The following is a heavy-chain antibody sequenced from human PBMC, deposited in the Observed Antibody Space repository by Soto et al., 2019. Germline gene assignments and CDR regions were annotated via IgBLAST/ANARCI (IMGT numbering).Heavy chain of an antibody. CDR3: ERDPYGDKSHHWLDP. V-gene: IGHV4-59*01. D-gene: IGHD4-17*01. CDR1: GGSISSYY. Sequence: SETLSLTCTVSGGSISSYYWSWIRQPPGKGLEWIGYIYYSGSTNYNPSLKSRVTISVDTSKNQFSLKLSSVTAADTAVYYCERDPYGDKSHHWLDPWGQGTLVTVYS. CDR2: IYYSGST. J-gene: IGHJ5*02.